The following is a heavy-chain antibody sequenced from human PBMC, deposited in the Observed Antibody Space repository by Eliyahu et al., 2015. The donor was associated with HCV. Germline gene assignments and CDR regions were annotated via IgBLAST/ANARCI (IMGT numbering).Heavy chain of an antibody. D-gene: IGHD2-15*01. CDR3: VKSSGGKFDY. CDR2: IGDTGDNT. V-gene: IGHV3-23*01. Sequence: GKGLEWVSDIGDTGDNTEYAGSVKGRFTISRDNSKNTLFLQMDSLRAEDTAVYYCVKSSGGKFDYWGQGTLVTVSS. J-gene: IGHJ4*02.